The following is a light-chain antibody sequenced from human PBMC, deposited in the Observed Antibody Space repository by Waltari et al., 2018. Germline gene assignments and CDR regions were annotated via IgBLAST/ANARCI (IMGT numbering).Light chain of an antibody. J-gene: IGKJ4*01. Sequence: DTQMTQSPSSLSASVGDRVTLTCRASQGISNYLAWYQQKPGKVPKLLVYAASTLQSGVPSRFSGSGSGTDFTLTISSLQPEDVATYYCQKYNSVPLTFGGGTKVEIK. CDR1: QGISNY. CDR2: AAS. V-gene: IGKV1-27*01. CDR3: QKYNSVPLT.